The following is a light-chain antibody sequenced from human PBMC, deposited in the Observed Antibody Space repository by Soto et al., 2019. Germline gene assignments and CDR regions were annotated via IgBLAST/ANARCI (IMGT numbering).Light chain of an antibody. V-gene: IGKV3-20*01. Sequence: IVLTQTPGPLSLTPCERATLSCMASQSVSSNYLAWYQKRPGRAPRLLISGASGRATGTPDRFSGSSSGTDFTLTISRLEPEDVAVYYCQQYGSSLLTLGGGTKVDI. CDR2: GAS. J-gene: IGKJ4*01. CDR3: QQYGSSLLT. CDR1: QSVSSNY.